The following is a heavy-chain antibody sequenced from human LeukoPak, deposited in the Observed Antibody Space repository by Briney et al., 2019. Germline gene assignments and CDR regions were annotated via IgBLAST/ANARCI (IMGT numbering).Heavy chain of an antibody. CDR2: IRSKAYGGTT. D-gene: IGHD2-2*01. CDR3: TRDRGGCCSSTSCYGSDY. J-gene: IGHJ4*02. Sequence: TGGSLRLSCTASGFTFGDYAMSWVRQAPGKGLEWVGFIRSKAYGGTTEYAASVKGRFTISRDDPKSIAYLQMNSLKTEDTAVYYCTRDRGGCCSSTSCYGSDYWGQGTLVTVSS. V-gene: IGHV3-49*04. CDR1: GFTFGDYA.